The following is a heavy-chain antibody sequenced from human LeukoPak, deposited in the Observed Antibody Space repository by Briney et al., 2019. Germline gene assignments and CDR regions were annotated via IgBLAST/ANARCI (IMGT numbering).Heavy chain of an antibody. V-gene: IGHV3-74*01. CDR2: ISTDGSST. J-gene: IGHJ4*02. Sequence: GGSLRLSCAASGFTFSSYWMHWVRQAPGKGLVWLSRISTDGSSTSYADSVKGRITISRDNAKNTVYLQMGSLRAEDTALYYCVRSLYRSRTDDRGQGTLVTVSS. CDR3: VRSLYRSRTDD. CDR1: GFTFSSYW. D-gene: IGHD2-15*01.